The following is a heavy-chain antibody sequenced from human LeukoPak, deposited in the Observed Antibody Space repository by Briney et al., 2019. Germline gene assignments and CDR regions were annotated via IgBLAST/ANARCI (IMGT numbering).Heavy chain of an antibody. CDR2: ISAYNGNT. CDR3: ARGNPAGTGYPNFDY. J-gene: IGHJ4*02. Sequence: GASVKVSCKASGYTFTSYGISWVRQAPGQGLEWMGWISAYNGNTNYAQKLQGRVTMTTDTSTSTAYMELRSLRSDDTAVYYCARGNPAGTGYPNFDYWGQGTLVTVSS. CDR1: GYTFTSYG. V-gene: IGHV1-18*01. D-gene: IGHD3/OR15-3a*01.